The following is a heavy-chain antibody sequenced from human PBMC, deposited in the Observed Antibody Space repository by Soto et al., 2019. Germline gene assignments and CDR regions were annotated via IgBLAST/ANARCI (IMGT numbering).Heavy chain of an antibody. J-gene: IGHJ1*01. CDR3: ARVSMGSSSEDFQH. CDR1: GYSFTSYD. V-gene: IGHV1-8*01. D-gene: IGHD6-6*01. Sequence: QVQLVQPGAEVKKPGASVKVSCKASGYSFTSYDINWVRQATGQGLEWMGWMNPNSGNTGYAQKFQGRVTMTRNTSISTAYMELSSLRSEDTAVYYCARVSMGSSSEDFQHWGQGTLVTVSS. CDR2: MNPNSGNT.